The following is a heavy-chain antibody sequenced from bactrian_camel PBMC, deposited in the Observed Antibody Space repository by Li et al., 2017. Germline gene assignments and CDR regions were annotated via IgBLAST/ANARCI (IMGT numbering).Heavy chain of an antibody. Sequence: HVQLVESGGGSVETGGSLRLSCVASGYTLPMNMGWFRRLPGQEREGVAAIAGDGRTDYADSVKGRFTISRDNAKNTLTLQLNSLKTEDTAMYFCAKLSLRYRQPVFRGSLSIWGQGTQVTVSS. J-gene: IGHJ4*01. CDR1: GYTLPMN. CDR2: IAGDGRT. CDR3: AKLSLRYRQPVFRGSLSI. D-gene: IGHD3*01. V-gene: IGHV3S53*01.